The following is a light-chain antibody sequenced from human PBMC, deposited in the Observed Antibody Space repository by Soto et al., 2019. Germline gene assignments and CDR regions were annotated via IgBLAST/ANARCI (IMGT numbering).Light chain of an antibody. CDR3: AAWDDSLNGHV. CDR2: TTN. Sequence: QSALTQPHSASGTPGQRVTISCSGSSSNIGTSSVNWFQQLPGTAPKLLISTTNQRPSGVPERFSGSKSGTSASLAISGLQSEDEANYYCAAWDDSLNGHVFGTGTKVTVL. V-gene: IGLV1-44*01. J-gene: IGLJ1*01. CDR1: SSNIGTSS.